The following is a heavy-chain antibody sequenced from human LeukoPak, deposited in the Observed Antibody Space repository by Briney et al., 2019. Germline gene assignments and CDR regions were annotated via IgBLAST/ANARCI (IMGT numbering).Heavy chain of an antibody. V-gene: IGHV4-39*02. J-gene: IGHJ4*02. CDR3: ARDIRNYAVDY. D-gene: IGHD1-7*01. CDR1: GDSISSSNHY. CDR2: IYYSGST. Sequence: SETLSLTCTVSGDSISSSNHYWDWIRQPPGKGLEWIGSIYYSGSTYYNPPLKSRFTISVDTSKNQFSLKLSSVTAADTAVYYCARDIRNYAVDYWGQGTLVTVSS.